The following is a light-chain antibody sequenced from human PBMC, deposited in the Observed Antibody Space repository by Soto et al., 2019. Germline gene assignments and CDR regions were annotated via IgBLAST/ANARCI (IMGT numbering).Light chain of an antibody. CDR1: QRVSSY. J-gene: IGKJ2*03. Sequence: EIVLTQSPATLSLSPGERATISCRASQRVSSYLAWYQQKPGQAPRLLIYDSSTRATGIPARFSGSGSGTDFTLTISSLGPEDFAVYYCQQRSNWPGFGQGTKLEIK. V-gene: IGKV3-11*01. CDR3: QQRSNWPG. CDR2: DSS.